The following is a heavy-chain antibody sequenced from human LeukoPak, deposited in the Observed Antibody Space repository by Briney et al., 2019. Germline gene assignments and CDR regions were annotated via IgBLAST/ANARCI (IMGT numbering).Heavy chain of an antibody. Sequence: GGSLRLSCAASGFTFSSYAMSWVRQAPGKGLEWVSAISGSGGSTYYADSVKGRFTISRDNSKNTLYLQMNSLRAEDTAVYYCAKVYSSSWFSPLDYWGQGTLVTVSS. CDR2: ISGSGGST. CDR3: AKVYSSSWFSPLDY. CDR1: GFTFSSYA. V-gene: IGHV3-23*01. J-gene: IGHJ4*02. D-gene: IGHD6-13*01.